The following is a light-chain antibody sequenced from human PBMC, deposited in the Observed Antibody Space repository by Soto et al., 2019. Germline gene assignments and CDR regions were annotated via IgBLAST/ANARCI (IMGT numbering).Light chain of an antibody. CDR1: QSVGNNF. Sequence: EIVLTQSPDTLSLSPGERATLSCRASQSVGNNFLAWYQQKPGQAPTLLIDDASIRASGLPDRFRGRGSETVFAPNVSRLELEDFAGYFCHQYGTSPWTFGQGTKVDIK. CDR2: DAS. CDR3: HQYGTSPWT. V-gene: IGKV3-20*01. J-gene: IGKJ1*01.